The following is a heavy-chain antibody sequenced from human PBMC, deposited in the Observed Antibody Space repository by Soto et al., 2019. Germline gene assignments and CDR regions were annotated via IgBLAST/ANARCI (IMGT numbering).Heavy chain of an antibody. J-gene: IGHJ4*02. V-gene: IGHV4-61*08. Sequence: SETLSLTCTVSGGSISSSGYYWSWIRQPPGKGLEWIGYIYYSGSTNYNPSLKSRVTISVDTSKNQFSLKLSSVTAADTAVYYCAREVTDLLAVDTAMVTVFDYWGQGTLVTVSS. CDR3: AREVTDLLAVDTAMVTVFDY. CDR2: IYYSGST. D-gene: IGHD5-18*01. CDR1: GGSISSSGYY.